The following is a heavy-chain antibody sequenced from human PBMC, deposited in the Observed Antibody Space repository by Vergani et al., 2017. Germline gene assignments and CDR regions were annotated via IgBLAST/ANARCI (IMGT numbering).Heavy chain of an antibody. Sequence: QVQLQESGPGLVKSSETLSLTCSVSFDSIRNLYCNWIRQPPGKGLEWRGSIHYSENTNYNPSLKSRVTISVDTSKNQFSLTLTSVRAADTAVYYCASDTHSGKRADRWGQGILVTVTS. V-gene: IGHV4-59*11. J-gene: IGHJ5*02. D-gene: IGHD6-19*01. CDR1: FDSIRNLY. CDR3: ASDTHSGKRADR. CDR2: IHYSENT.